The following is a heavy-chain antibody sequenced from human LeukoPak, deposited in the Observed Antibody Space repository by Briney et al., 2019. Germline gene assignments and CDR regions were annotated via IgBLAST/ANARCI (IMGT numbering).Heavy chain of an antibody. CDR3: ARVNCGSYLYYFDY. CDR2: IWYDGSNK. V-gene: IGHV3-33*01. J-gene: IGHJ4*02. Sequence: GGSLRLSCAASGFTFSSYGMHWVRQAPGKGLEWVAVIWYDGSNKYYADSVKGRFTISRDNSKNTLYLQMNSLRAEDTAVYYCARVNCGSYLYYFDYWGQGTLVTVSS. D-gene: IGHD1-26*01. CDR1: GFTFSSYG.